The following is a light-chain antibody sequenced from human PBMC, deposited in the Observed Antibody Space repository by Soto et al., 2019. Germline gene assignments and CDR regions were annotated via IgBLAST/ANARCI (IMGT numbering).Light chain of an antibody. CDR2: GAF. CDR1: QSVSTK. V-gene: IGKV3-15*01. CDR3: QQYNDWPLT. Sequence: ERVMTQAPATLSVSPGERATLSFRASQSVSTKLAWYQQKPGQAPRLLIYGAFTRATGIPARFSGTGSGTEFTLTISSLQSEDFAVYYCQQYNDWPLTFGQGTKVDIK. J-gene: IGKJ1*01.